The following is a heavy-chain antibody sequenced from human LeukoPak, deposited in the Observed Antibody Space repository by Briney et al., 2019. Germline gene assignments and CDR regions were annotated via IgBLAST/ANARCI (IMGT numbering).Heavy chain of an antibody. CDR3: ARRSITMVHLDY. J-gene: IGHJ4*02. Sequence: SETLSLTCTVSGGSISISSYYWGWIRQPPGKGPEWIRNIYYSGSTYYNPSLRSRVTISVDTSKNQFSLKLTSVTAADTAVYYCARRSITMVHLDYWGQGTLVTVSS. CDR2: IYYSGST. V-gene: IGHV4-39*01. CDR1: GGSISISSYY. D-gene: IGHD3-10*01.